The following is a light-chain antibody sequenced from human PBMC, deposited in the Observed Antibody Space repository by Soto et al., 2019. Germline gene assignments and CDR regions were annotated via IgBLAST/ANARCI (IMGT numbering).Light chain of an antibody. CDR2: GAS. V-gene: IGKV3-20*01. CDR1: QSVSRSY. J-gene: IGKJ1*01. Sequence: MVLTHSPGTLSLSPGHRATLSCRASQSVSRSYLGWYQQKPGQAPRLLMYGASIRAAGVPDRFSGSGSGTEFTLTISRLEPEDFTVYYCHHYETFGQGTKVDIK. CDR3: HHYET.